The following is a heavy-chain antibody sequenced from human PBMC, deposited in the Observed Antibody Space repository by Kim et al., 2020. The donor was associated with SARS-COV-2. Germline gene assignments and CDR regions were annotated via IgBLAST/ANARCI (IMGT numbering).Heavy chain of an antibody. V-gene: IGHV1-18*01. D-gene: IGHD6-13*01. CDR3: AREGYFQQQQVWSY. Sequence: ASVKVSCKASGYTFTSYGISWVRQAPGQGLEWMGWISAYNGNTNYAQKLQGRVTMTTDTSTSTAYMELRSLRSDDTAVYYCAREGYFQQQQVWSYWGQGTLVTVSS. CDR1: GYTFTSYG. CDR2: ISAYNGNT. J-gene: IGHJ4*02.